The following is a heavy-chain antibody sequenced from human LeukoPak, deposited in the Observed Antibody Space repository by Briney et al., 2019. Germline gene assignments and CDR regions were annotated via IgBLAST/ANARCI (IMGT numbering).Heavy chain of an antibody. Sequence: GGSLRLSCAASGFTFSSYTMNWVRQAPGKGLEWVSSISSGSNYIYYADSLKGRFTISRDNARNSLYLQMNSLRAEDTAVYYCAREAYCSGSSCYYFDYWGQGTLVTVSS. V-gene: IGHV3-21*03. CDR2: ISSGSNYI. CDR3: AREAYCSGSSCYYFDY. J-gene: IGHJ4*02. D-gene: IGHD2-15*01. CDR1: GFTFSSYT.